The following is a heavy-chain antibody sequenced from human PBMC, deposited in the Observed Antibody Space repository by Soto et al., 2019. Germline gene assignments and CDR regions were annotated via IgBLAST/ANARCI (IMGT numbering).Heavy chain of an antibody. V-gene: IGHV5-51*01. CDR3: ARLGYCSCGSCYYLRAGAAFDI. J-gene: IGHJ3*02. D-gene: IGHD2-15*01. Sequence: GESLKISCKSSGYTFTSYWIGWVRQMPGKGLEWMGSVYPGDSDIRYSPSFQGQVTISADKSISSAYLQWGSLKASDTAMYYCARLGYCSCGSCYYLRAGAAFDIWGHGTMVTVSS. CDR1: GYTFTSYW. CDR2: VYPGDSDI.